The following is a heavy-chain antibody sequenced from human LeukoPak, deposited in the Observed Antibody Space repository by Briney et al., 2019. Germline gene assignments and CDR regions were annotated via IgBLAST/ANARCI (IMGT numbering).Heavy chain of an antibody. D-gene: IGHD3-10*01. V-gene: IGHV3-66*01. J-gene: IGHJ4*02. CDR2: IYSGGST. CDR1: GLTVSSNY. CDR3: AVLTYYYGSGSYRSFDY. Sequence: GGSLRLSCAASGLTVSSNYMSWVRQAPGKGLERVSVIYSGGSTYYADSVKGRFTISRDNSKNTLYLQMNSLRAEDTAVYYCAVLTYYYGSGSYRSFDYWGQGTLVTVSS.